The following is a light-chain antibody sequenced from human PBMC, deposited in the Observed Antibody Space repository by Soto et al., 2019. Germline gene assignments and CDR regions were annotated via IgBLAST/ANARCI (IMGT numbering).Light chain of an antibody. CDR1: QSVSSD. CDR2: GAS. CDR3: QQYNNWPLT. J-gene: IGKJ4*01. V-gene: IGKV3-15*01. Sequence: EIVLTQSPATLSVSPGDRATLSCRASQSVSSDLAWFQQKPDQAPRLLIYGASTRATGIPARFSGSGSGTEFTLTISSLQSEDFAIYYCQQYNNWPLTFGGGTKVEIK.